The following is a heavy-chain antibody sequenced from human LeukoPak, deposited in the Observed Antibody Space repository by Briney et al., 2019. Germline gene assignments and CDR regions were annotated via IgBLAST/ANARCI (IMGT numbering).Heavy chain of an antibody. D-gene: IGHD3-16*01. CDR3: AIMSESLGGYLVDY. V-gene: IGHV1-69*01. CDR1: GGTFSSYA. Sequence: SVKVPCKDSGGTFSSYAISWVRQAPGQGLEWIGVIIPIFGTANYAQKFQGRVTITADESTSTAYMELSSLRSEDTAVYYCAIMSESLGGYLVDYWGQGALVTVPS. CDR2: IIPIFGTA. J-gene: IGHJ4*02.